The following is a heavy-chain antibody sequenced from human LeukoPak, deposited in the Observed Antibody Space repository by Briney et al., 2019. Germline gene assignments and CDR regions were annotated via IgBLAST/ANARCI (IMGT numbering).Heavy chain of an antibody. CDR1: GFTFTSSA. V-gene: IGHV1-58*02. CDR3: AREFSEGVGATFDY. D-gene: IGHD1-26*01. Sequence: ASVKVSCKASGFTFTSSAMQWVRQARGQRLGWIGWIVVGSGNTNYAQKFQERVTITRDMSTSTAYMELNSLRAEDTAVYYCAREFSEGVGATFDYWGQGTLVTVSS. CDR2: IVVGSGNT. J-gene: IGHJ4*02.